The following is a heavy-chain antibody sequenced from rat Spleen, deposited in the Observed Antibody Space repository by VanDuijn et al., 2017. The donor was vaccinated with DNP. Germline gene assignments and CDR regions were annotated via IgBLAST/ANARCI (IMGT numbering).Heavy chain of an antibody. CDR2: IWNTGGT. Sequence: QVQLKESGPGLVQPSQTLSLTCAVAGFSLTNYNVHWVRQPPGKGLEWMGVIWNTGGTRYNSALKSRLSISKDTSKSQVFLELTSLQTEDTATYYCARGGRGGSMNVWGQGTSVTVSS. J-gene: IGHJ4*01. D-gene: IGHD1-11*01. CDR1: GFSLTNYN. V-gene: IGHV2-41*01. CDR3: ARGGRGGSMNV.